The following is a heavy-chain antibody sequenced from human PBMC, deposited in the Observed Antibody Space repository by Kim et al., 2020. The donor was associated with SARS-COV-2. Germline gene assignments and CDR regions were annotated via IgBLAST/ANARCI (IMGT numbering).Heavy chain of an antibody. CDR3: ARRGGIPSAATGGFY. Sequence: SETLSLTCAVSGDSISSTNWWGWVRQPPGKGLEWIGEIYHSGSTIYNPSLKSRVSISVDKSKNQFSLKLGSVTAADTAVYYCARRGGIPSAATGGFYWG. CDR1: GDSISSTNW. CDR2: IYHSGST. V-gene: IGHV4-4*02. D-gene: IGHD6-13*01. J-gene: IGHJ4*01.